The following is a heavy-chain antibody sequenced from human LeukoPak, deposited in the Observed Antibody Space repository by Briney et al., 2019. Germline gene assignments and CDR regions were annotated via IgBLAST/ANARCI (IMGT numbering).Heavy chain of an antibody. J-gene: IGHJ4*02. CDR1: GITVGSSY. Sequence: PGGSLTLSCAASGITVGSSYMSWVRQAPGEGLEWVSAIYSGGATYYADSAKGRFTISRDNSKNTLYLQMNSLRVEDTAVYYCARAPSGWNFDCWGQGALVTVST. CDR3: ARAPSGWNFDC. CDR2: IYSGGAT. V-gene: IGHV3-66*01. D-gene: IGHD6-19*01.